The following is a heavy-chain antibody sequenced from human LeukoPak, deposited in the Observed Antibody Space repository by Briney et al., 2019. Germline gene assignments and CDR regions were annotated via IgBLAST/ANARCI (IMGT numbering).Heavy chain of an antibody. CDR2: IYYSGST. CDR3: ARDVFAFYDFWSGRPRNWFDP. D-gene: IGHD3-3*01. J-gene: IGHJ5*02. CDR1: GGSFSSGSYY. Sequence: SETLSLTCTVSGGSFSSGSYYWSWIRQPPGKGLEWIGYIYYSGSTNYNPSLKSRVTISVDTSKNQFSLKLSSVTAADTAVYYCARDVFAFYDFWSGRPRNWFDPWGQGTLVTVSS. V-gene: IGHV4-61*01.